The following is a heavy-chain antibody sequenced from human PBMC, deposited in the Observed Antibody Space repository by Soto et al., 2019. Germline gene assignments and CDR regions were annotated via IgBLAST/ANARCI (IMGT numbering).Heavy chain of an antibody. CDR2: ISYDGSNK. Sequence: SLRPSSVDSVLSFSSYGMHWVRQAPGEGLEWVAAISYDGSNKNYLASVEGRFTISRDNAKNSLYLQMNSLRAEDTAVYYCALGEMATVPFDYWGQGT. CDR3: ALGEMATVPFDY. J-gene: IGHJ4*02. D-gene: IGHD4-4*01. CDR1: VLSFSSYG. V-gene: IGHV3-30*03.